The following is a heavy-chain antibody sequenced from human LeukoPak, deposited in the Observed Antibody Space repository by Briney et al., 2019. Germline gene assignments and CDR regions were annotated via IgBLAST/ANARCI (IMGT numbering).Heavy chain of an antibody. CDR3: AKAVTTVTIYYYYGMDV. D-gene: IGHD4-17*01. CDR1: GGSISSYY. J-gene: IGHJ6*02. Sequence: LSLTCTVSGGSISSYYWSWVRQAPGKGLEWVAVISYDGSNKYYADSVKGRFTISRDNSKNTLYLQMNSLRAEDTAVYYCAKAVTTVTIYYYYGMDVWGQGTTVTVSS. CDR2: ISYDGSNK. V-gene: IGHV3-30*18.